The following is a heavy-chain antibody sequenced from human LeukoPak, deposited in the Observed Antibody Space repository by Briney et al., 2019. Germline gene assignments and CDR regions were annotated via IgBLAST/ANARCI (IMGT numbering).Heavy chain of an antibody. J-gene: IGHJ4*02. D-gene: IGHD3-16*01. CDR2: IYYTGIT. CDR3: AASSGVTLGRF. Sequence: SETLSLTCTVSGGAISSGTHYYNWIRQHPGKGLEWIGYIYYTGITSYDPSLKSRVTMSVDTSMNQVSLKVTSLTAADTAVYYCAASSGVTLGRFWGQGALVTVSS. V-gene: IGHV4-31*03. CDR1: GGAISSGTHY.